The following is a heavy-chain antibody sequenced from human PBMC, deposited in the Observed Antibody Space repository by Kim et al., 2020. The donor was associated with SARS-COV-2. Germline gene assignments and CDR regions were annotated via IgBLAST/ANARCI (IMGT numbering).Heavy chain of an antibody. Sequence: SVKVSCKASGGTFSSYAISWVRQAPGQGLEWMGGIIPIFGTANYAQKFQGRVTITADESTSTAYMELSSLRSEDTAVYYCARAGTPSGYYYHNPYGMDVWGQGTTVTVSS. V-gene: IGHV1-69*13. J-gene: IGHJ6*02. D-gene: IGHD3-22*01. CDR3: ARAGTPSGYYYHNPYGMDV. CDR2: IIPIFGTA. CDR1: GGTFSSYA.